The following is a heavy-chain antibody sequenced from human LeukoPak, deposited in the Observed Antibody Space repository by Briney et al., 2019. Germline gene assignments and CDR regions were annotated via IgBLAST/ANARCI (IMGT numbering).Heavy chain of an antibody. D-gene: IGHD2-2*01. CDR2: ISYDGSNK. CDR3: ARVIADFSDIVVVPAAMEGGNYYYYGMDV. J-gene: IGHJ6*02. CDR1: GFTFSSYG. Sequence: PGRSLRLSCAASGFTFSSYGMHWVRQAPGKGLEWVAVISYDGSNKYYADSVKGRFTISRDNSKNTLYLQMNSLRAEDTAVYYCARVIADFSDIVVVPAAMEGGNYYYYGMDVWGQGTTVTVSS. V-gene: IGHV3-30*03.